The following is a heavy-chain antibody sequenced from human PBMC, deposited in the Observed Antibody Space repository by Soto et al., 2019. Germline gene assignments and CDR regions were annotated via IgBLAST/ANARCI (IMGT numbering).Heavy chain of an antibody. J-gene: IGHJ4*02. CDR2: IIPILGIA. CDR1: GGTFSSYT. CDR3: ARHRGTLYYFDY. Sequence: SVKVSCKASGGTFSSYTISWVRQAPGQGLEWMGRIIPILGIANYAQKSQGRVTITADKSTSTAYMELSSLRSEDTAVYYCARHRGTLYYFDYWGQGTLVTVSS. V-gene: IGHV1-69*02. D-gene: IGHD3-10*01.